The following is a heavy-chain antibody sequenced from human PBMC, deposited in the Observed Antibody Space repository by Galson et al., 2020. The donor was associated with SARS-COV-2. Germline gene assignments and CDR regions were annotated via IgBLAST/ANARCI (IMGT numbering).Heavy chain of an antibody. CDR2: IYYSGYT. J-gene: IGHJ4*02. Sequence: ETSETLSLTCTVSGGSISPYYWSWIRQPPGKGLEWIGYIYYSGYTSHNPSLKSRVTMSVDTSKNQFSLKLSSLTAADTAVYYCARGYCSTTGCYIEVADWGQGTLVTVSS. CDR3: ARGYCSTTGCYIEVAD. V-gene: IGHV4-59*01. CDR1: GGSISPYY. D-gene: IGHD2-2*02.